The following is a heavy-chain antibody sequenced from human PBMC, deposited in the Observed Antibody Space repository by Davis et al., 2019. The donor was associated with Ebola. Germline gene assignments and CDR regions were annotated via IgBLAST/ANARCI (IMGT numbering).Heavy chain of an antibody. CDR1: GFTFSSYA. Sequence: GESLKISCSASGFTFSSYAMHWVRQAPGKGLEYVSAISSNGGSTYYADSVKGRFTISRDNSKNTLYLQMSSLRAEDTAVYYCVKGDCSGGSCYYYYGMDVWGQGTTVTVSS. CDR2: ISSNGGST. CDR3: VKGDCSGGSCYYYYGMDV. V-gene: IGHV3-64D*08. J-gene: IGHJ6*02. D-gene: IGHD2-15*01.